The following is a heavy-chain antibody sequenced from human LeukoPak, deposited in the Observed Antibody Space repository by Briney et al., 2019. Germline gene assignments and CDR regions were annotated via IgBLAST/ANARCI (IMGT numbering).Heavy chain of an antibody. V-gene: IGHV4-59*01. J-gene: IGHJ3*02. CDR2: IYYSGST. CDR3: ARDYSERRRAFDI. CDR1: GGSISSYY. Sequence: PSETLSLTCTVSGGSISSYYWSWIRQPPGKGLEWIGYIYYSGSTNYNPSLKSRVTISVDTSKNQFSLKLSSVTAADTAVYYCARDYSERRRAFDIWGQGTMVTVSS. D-gene: IGHD1-1*01.